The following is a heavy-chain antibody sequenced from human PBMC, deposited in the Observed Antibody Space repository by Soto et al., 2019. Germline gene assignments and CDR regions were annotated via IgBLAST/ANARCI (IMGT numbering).Heavy chain of an antibody. CDR3: ARNPASGWKGNYGMDV. J-gene: IGHJ6*02. CDR1: GFTFSSYS. D-gene: IGHD1-1*01. V-gene: IGHV3-21*01. CDR2: ISSSSSYI. Sequence: EVQLVESGGGLVKPGGSLRLSCAASGFTFSSYSMNWVRQAPGKGLEWVSSISSSSSYIYYADSVKGRFTISRDNAKNSLYLQMNSLRAEDTAVYYCARNPASGWKGNYGMDVWGQWTTVTVSS.